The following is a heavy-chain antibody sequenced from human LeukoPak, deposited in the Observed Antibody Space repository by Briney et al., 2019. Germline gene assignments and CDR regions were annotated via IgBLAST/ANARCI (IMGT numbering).Heavy chain of an antibody. J-gene: IGHJ4*02. CDR2: MNPNSGNT. V-gene: IGHV1-8*03. D-gene: IGHD1-14*01. Sequence: ASVKVSCKASGYTFTSYDINWVRQATGQGLEWMGWMNPNSGNTGYAQKFQGRVTITRDMSTSTVYMELSSLRSEDTAVYYCARDIRNRVAWYYFDYWGQGTLVTVSS. CDR1: GYTFTSYD. CDR3: ARDIRNRVAWYYFDY.